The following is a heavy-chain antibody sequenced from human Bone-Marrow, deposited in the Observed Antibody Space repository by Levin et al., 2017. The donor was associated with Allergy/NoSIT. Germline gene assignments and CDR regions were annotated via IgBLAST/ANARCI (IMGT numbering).Heavy chain of an antibody. CDR2: ISGSGSSA. Sequence: GGSLRLSCAASGFSFSNYGMTWVRQAPGKGLEWVSAISGSGSSAKYADSMKGRFTISRDNSENTLYLQMISLRAEDTAVYYCARSQGYFDFWGQGTLVTVSS. CDR1: GFSFSNYG. CDR3: ARSQGYFDF. V-gene: IGHV3-23*01. J-gene: IGHJ4*02.